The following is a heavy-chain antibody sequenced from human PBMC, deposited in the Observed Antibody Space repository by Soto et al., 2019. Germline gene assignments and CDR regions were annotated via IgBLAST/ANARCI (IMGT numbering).Heavy chain of an antibody. CDR1: GDSVCSNSAA. CDR2: TYYRSKWYN. D-gene: IGHD6-19*01. Sequence: SQTLSLTCAISGDSVCSNSAAWNWIRQSPSRGLEWLGRTYYRSKWYNDYAVSVKSRITINPDTSKNQFSLQLNSVTPEDTAVYCCARDSSGEAVAGNNWFDPWGQGTLVTVSS. V-gene: IGHV6-1*01. CDR3: ARDSSGEAVAGNNWFDP. J-gene: IGHJ5*02.